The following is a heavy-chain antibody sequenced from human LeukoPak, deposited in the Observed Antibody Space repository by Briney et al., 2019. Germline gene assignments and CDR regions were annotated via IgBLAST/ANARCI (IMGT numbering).Heavy chain of an antibody. V-gene: IGHV1-46*01. Sequence: GASVNVSCKASGYTFASYYMHWVRQAPGQGLERMGIINPSGGSTSYAQKFQGRVTMTRDTSTSTVYMELSSLRSEDTAVYYCARERYCSSTSCYPFDYWGQGTLVTVSS. CDR2: INPSGGST. CDR1: GYTFASYY. J-gene: IGHJ4*02. CDR3: ARERYCSSTSCYPFDY. D-gene: IGHD2-2*01.